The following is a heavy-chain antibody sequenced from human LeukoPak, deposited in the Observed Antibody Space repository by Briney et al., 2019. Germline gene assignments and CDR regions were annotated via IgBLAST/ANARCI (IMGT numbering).Heavy chain of an antibody. Sequence: GGPLRLSCAASGFTFSSYWMSWVRQAPGKGREWVANIKQDGSEKYYVDSVKGRFTISRDNAKNSLYLQMNSLRAEDTAVYYCARDSGWLLFYYMDVWGKGTTVTVSS. D-gene: IGHD2-21*02. CDR2: IKQDGSEK. CDR1: GFTFSSYW. CDR3: ARDSGWLLFYYMDV. J-gene: IGHJ6*03. V-gene: IGHV3-7*01.